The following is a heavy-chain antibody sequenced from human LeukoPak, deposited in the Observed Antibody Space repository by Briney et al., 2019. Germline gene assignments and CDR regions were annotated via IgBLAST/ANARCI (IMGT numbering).Heavy chain of an antibody. CDR2: INHSGST. V-gene: IGHV4-34*01. Sequence: PSETLSLTCAVYGGSFSGYYWSWIRQPPGKGLEWIGEINHSGSTNYNPSLKSRVTISVDTSKNQFSLKLSSVTAADTAVYYCARTWIRAFDIWGQGTMVTVSS. D-gene: IGHD5-12*01. J-gene: IGHJ3*02. CDR3: ARTWIRAFDI. CDR1: GGSFSGYY.